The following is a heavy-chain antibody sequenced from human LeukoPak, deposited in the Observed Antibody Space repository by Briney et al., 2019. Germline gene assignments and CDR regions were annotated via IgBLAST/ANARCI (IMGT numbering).Heavy chain of an antibody. CDR3: AGDFLGYCSSTSCYGGDY. D-gene: IGHD2-2*01. V-gene: IGHV1-18*04. CDR2: ISAYNGNT. CDR1: GYTFTSYG. Sequence: GASVKVSCKASGYTFTSYGISWVRQAPGQGLEWMGWISAYNGNTNYAQKLQGRVTMTTDTSTSTAYMELRSLRSDDTAVYYCAGDFLGYCSSTSCYGGDYWGQGTLVTVSS. J-gene: IGHJ4*02.